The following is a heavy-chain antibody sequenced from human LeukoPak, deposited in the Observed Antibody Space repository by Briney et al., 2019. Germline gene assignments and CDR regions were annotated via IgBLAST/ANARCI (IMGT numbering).Heavy chain of an antibody. V-gene: IGHV3-23*01. Sequence: GGSLRLSCAASGVTFSNAWMSWVRQAPGKGLEWVSSVSSSGGSTYYAASVKGRFTISRDNSKNTLFLQMNSLRAEDTAVYYCAGSAYYYVEDYWGQGTLVTVSS. CDR1: GVTFSNAW. CDR2: VSSSGGST. CDR3: AGSAYYYVEDY. D-gene: IGHD3-22*01. J-gene: IGHJ4*02.